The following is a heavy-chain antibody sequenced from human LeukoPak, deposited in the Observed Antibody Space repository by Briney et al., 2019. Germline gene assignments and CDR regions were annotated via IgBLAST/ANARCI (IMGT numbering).Heavy chain of an antibody. J-gene: IGHJ4*02. V-gene: IGHV1-2*02. CDR3: ASLSGYCRGGYCYFDS. Sequence: ASVKVSCTAFGYTFTGYYLHWVRQAPGQGLEWMGWINPNSGGTDYAQKFQGRVTMTRDTSISTAYMDLSGLRSDDTAVYYCASLSGYCRGGYCYFDSWGQGTLVTVSS. CDR1: GYTFTGYY. CDR2: INPNSGGT. D-gene: IGHD2-15*01.